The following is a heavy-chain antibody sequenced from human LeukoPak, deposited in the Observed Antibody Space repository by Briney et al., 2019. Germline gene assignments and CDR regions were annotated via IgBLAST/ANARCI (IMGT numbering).Heavy chain of an antibody. CDR1: GFPVSSNY. CDR2: IYSGGST. CDR3: ARQPRVAAAGYDI. Sequence: GGSLRLSCAASGFPVSSNYMSWVRQAPGKGLEWVSVIYSGGSTYYADSVKGRFTISRDNSKNTLYLQMNSLRAEDAAVYYCARQPRVAAAGYDIWGQGTMVTVSS. J-gene: IGHJ3*02. D-gene: IGHD6-13*01. V-gene: IGHV3-66*04.